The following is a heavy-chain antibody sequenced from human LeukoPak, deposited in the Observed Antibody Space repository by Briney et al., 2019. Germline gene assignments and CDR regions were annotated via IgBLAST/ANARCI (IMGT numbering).Heavy chain of an antibody. D-gene: IGHD2-2*01. CDR2: ISGSGVST. V-gene: IGHV3-23*01. Sequence: GGSLRLSCAASGFTFSNAWMSWVRQAPGKGLEWVSAISGSGVSTSYADSVKGRFTISRDNSKNTLYLHMNSLRAEDTAIYFCAKDPANQLLYPAHFSHWGQGTLVTVSS. CDR3: AKDPANQLLYPAHFSH. CDR1: GFTFSNAW. J-gene: IGHJ1*01.